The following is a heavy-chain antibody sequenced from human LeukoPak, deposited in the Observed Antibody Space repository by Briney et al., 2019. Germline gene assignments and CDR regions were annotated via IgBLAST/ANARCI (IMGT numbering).Heavy chain of an antibody. Sequence: SETLSLTCTVSGGSISSYYWSWIRQPPGKGLEWIGYIYTSGSTNYNPSLKSRVTISVDTSKTQFSLKLSSVTAADTAVYYCARHVDGIVGAYFDYWGQGTLVTVSS. CDR2: IYTSGST. CDR1: GGSISSYY. CDR3: ARHVDGIVGAYFDY. D-gene: IGHD1-26*01. J-gene: IGHJ4*02. V-gene: IGHV4-4*09.